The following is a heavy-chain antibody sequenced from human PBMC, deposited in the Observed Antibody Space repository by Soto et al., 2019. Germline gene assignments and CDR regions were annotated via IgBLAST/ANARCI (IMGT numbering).Heavy chain of an antibody. Sequence: GASVKVSCKVSGYTLTELSMHWVRQAPGKGLEWMGGFDPEDGETIYAQKFQGIVTMTEDTSTDTAYMELSSLRSEDTAVYYCATLWFGEPYNWFDPWGQGTLVTVSS. CDR3: ATLWFGEPYNWFDP. D-gene: IGHD3-10*01. J-gene: IGHJ5*02. V-gene: IGHV1-24*01. CDR2: FDPEDGET. CDR1: GYTLTELS.